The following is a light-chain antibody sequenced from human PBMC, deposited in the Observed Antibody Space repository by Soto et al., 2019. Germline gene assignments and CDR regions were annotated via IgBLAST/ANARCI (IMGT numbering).Light chain of an antibody. V-gene: IGKV1-39*01. Sequence: DIQMTQSPSTLSASVGDRVTITCRASQSISSWLAWYQQKPGKAPKLLIYAASSLQSGVPSRFSGSGSGTDYTLTISSLQPEDFATYYCQQSYRTPTFGQGTRLENK. CDR2: AAS. CDR1: QSISSW. J-gene: IGKJ5*01. CDR3: QQSYRTPT.